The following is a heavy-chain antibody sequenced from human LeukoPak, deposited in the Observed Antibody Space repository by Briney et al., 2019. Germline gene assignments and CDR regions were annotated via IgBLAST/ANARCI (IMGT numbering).Heavy chain of an antibody. J-gene: IGHJ4*02. V-gene: IGHV3-23*01. CDR1: GFTYSTYA. CDR3: FAAADGGY. Sequence: GGSLRLSCAASGFTYSTYAMSWVRQAPGKGLEWVSAISGSGGSTYYADSVKGRFTISRDNSKNTLSLQMISLRTEDTAVYYCFAAADGGYWGQGTLVTVSS. D-gene: IGHD6-13*01. CDR2: ISGSGGST.